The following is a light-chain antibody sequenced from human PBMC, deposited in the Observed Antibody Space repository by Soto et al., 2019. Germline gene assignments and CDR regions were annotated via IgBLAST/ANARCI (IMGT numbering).Light chain of an antibody. CDR2: DST. Sequence: VLIQSPATLSLSRGERATVSCRVSQSMHVSLALYQQKSGKPPRLVIYDSTLRANGVPDRFGGSRSGTEFTLTINSLEPEDFAVYYCQQRNVWPPITFGQGTRLEIK. J-gene: IGKJ5*01. V-gene: IGKV3-11*01. CDR3: QQRNVWPPIT. CDR1: QSMHVS.